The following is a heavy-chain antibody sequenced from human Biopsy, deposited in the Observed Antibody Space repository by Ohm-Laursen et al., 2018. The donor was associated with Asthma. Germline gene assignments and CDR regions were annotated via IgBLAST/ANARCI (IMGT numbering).Heavy chain of an antibody. CDR1: GFSFSNFA. D-gene: IGHD1-1*01. V-gene: IGHV3-30*01. CDR2: ISKDASTQ. J-gene: IGHJ3*02. Sequence: RSLRLSCAASGFSFSNFAIHWVRQAPGKGLEWVGVISKDASTQDYADSVKGRFTMARDNSKNTLDLQMNSLREEDTAVYYCVRDGTDDAFDIWGQWTVVSVSS. CDR3: VRDGTDDAFDI.